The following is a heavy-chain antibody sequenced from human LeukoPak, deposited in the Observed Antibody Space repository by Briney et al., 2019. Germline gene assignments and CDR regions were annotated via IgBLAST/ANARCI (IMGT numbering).Heavy chain of an antibody. D-gene: IGHD2-2*01. J-gene: IGHJ4*02. CDR1: GGSISSHY. CDR2: IYYSGST. V-gene: IGHV4-59*11. Sequence: SETLSLTCTVSGGSISSHYWSWIRQPPGKGLEWIGYIYYSGSTNYNPSLKSRVTISVDTSKNQFSLKLSSVTAADTAVYYCARLFYCSSISCLDYWGQGTLVTVSS. CDR3: ARLFYCSSISCLDY.